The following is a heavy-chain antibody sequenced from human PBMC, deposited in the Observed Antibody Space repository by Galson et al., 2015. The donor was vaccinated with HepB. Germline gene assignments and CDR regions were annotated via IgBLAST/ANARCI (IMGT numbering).Heavy chain of an antibody. Sequence: SETLSLTCTVSGDSISISSWHWGWIRQPPGKGLEWIGRIYYSGSTYYNPSLKSRVTISVDTSKNQFSLKLSSVTAADTAVYYCARVPYNWFDPWGQGTLVTVSS. J-gene: IGHJ5*02. CDR1: GDSISISSWH. CDR2: IYYSGST. V-gene: IGHV4-39*07. CDR3: ARVPYNWFDP.